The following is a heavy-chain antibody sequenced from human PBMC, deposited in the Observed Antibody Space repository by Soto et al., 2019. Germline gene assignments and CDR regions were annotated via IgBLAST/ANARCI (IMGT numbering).Heavy chain of an antibody. Sequence: ASVKVSCKAPGGTFSSYTISWVRQAPGQGLEWMGRIIPILGIANYAQKFQGRVTITADKSTSTAYMELSSLRSEDTAVYYGSSILGGEAFDWLQPLKGDAFDIWAQGPLVTVSS. CDR3: SSILGGEAFDWLQPLKGDAFDI. D-gene: IGHD3-9*01. J-gene: IGHJ3*02. CDR2: IIPILGIA. V-gene: IGHV1-69*02. CDR1: GGTFSSYT.